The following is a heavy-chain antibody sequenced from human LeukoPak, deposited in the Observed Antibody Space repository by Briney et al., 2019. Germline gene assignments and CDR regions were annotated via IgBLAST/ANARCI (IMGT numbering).Heavy chain of an antibody. V-gene: IGHV3-30*04. Sequence: PGGSLRLSCAASGFTFSSYAMHWVRQAPGKGLEWVAVISYDGSNKYYADSVKGRFTISRDNSKNTLYLQMNSLRAEDTAVYYRARDGIVGATTSLYYYYGMDVWGQGTTVTVSS. CDR1: GFTFSSYA. CDR2: ISYDGSNK. CDR3: ARDGIVGATTSLYYYYGMDV. D-gene: IGHD1-26*01. J-gene: IGHJ6*02.